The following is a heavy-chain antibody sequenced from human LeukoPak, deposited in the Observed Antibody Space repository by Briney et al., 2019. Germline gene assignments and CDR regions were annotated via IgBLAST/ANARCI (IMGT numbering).Heavy chain of an antibody. Sequence: GGSLRLFCSASGFPFSSYAMHWVRPAPRKGLEYVSAISSNGGSTYYADSVKGRFTISRDNSKNTLYLQMSSLRAEDTAVYYCVKDGTRNDYGDYAFFDYWGQGTLVTVSS. D-gene: IGHD4-17*01. J-gene: IGHJ4*02. CDR3: VKDGTRNDYGDYAFFDY. V-gene: IGHV3-64D*09. CDR2: ISSNGGST. CDR1: GFPFSSYA.